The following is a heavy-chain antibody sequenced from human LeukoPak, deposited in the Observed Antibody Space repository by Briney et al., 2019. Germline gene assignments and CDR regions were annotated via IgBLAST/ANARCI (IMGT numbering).Heavy chain of an antibody. Sequence: PSETLSLTCTVSGGSISSYYWSWIRQPPGKGLEWIGYIYYSGSTNYNPSLKSRVTISVDTSKNQFSLKLSSVTAVDTAVYYCARLPLAVAGTRYYYYYMDVWGKGTTVTVSS. CDR3: ARLPLAVAGTRYYYYYMDV. V-gene: IGHV4-59*01. J-gene: IGHJ6*03. CDR1: GGSISSYY. D-gene: IGHD6-19*01. CDR2: IYYSGST.